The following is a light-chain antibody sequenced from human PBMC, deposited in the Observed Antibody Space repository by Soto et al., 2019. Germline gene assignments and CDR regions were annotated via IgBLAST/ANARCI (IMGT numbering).Light chain of an antibody. J-gene: IGLJ1*01. Sequence: VLTQPPSASGSPGQSVTISCTGTKNDIGVYDFVSWYQHHPGKAPRLIIYEVVQRPSGVPDRFSGSKSGNTASLTVSGLQAADEADYFCKSYAGSNTYVFGSGTKSPS. V-gene: IGLV2-8*01. CDR1: KNDIGVYDF. CDR2: EVV. CDR3: KSYAGSNTYV.